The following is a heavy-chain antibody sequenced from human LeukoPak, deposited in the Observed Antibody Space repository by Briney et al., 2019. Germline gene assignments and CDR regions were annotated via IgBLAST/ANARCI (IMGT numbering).Heavy chain of an antibody. D-gene: IGHD2-15*01. J-gene: IGHJ2*01. V-gene: IGHV4-30-4*01. CDR2: IYYSGST. CDR3: ARGYCSSGSCPHVWYFDL. Sequence: SQTLSLTCTVSGGSISSGDYYWSWIRQPPGKGLEWIGYIYYSGSTYYNPSLKSRVTISVDTSKNQFSLKLSSVTAADTAVYYCARGYCSSGSCPHVWYFDLWGRGTLVTVSS. CDR1: GGSISSGDYY.